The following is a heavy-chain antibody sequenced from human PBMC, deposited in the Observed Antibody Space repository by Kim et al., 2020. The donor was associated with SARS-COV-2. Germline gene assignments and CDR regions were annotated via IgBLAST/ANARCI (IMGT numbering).Heavy chain of an antibody. J-gene: IGHJ5*02. CDR2: ISSSSSYI. Sequence: GGSLRLSCAASGFTFSSYSMNWVRQAPGKGLEWVSSISSSSSYIYYADSVKGRFSISSDNAKNSLYLQMNSLRAEDTGVYYCARAPVVPASMLFRVYWFDPWGQGTLVTVSS. CDR1: GFTFSSYS. D-gene: IGHD2-2*01. CDR3: ARAPVVPASMLFRVYWFDP. V-gene: IGHV3-21*01.